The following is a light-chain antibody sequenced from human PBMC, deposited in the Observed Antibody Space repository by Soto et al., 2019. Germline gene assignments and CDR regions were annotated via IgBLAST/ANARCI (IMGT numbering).Light chain of an antibody. Sequence: QSVLTQPPSVSGAPGQRVTISCTGSSSNIGAGYDVHWYQQLPGTAPKLLIYGNSNRPSGVPDRISGSKSGTSASLAITGLQAEDEADYSCQSYDSSLTLRVFGTGTKLTVL. CDR1: SSNIGAGYD. J-gene: IGLJ1*01. CDR2: GNS. CDR3: QSYDSSLTLRV. V-gene: IGLV1-40*01.